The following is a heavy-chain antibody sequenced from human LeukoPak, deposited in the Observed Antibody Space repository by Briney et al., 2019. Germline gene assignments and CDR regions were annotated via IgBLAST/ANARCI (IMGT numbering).Heavy chain of an antibody. D-gene: IGHD3/OR15-3a*01. V-gene: IGHV3-30-3*01. CDR1: GFTFSSHA. Sequence: GGSLRLSCAASGFTFSSHAMHWVRQAPGKGLEWVAVISYDGSNKYYADSVKGRFTISRDNSKNTLYLQMNSLRAEDTAVYYCATLPELDYTGDFDYWGQGTLVTVSS. J-gene: IGHJ4*02. CDR3: ATLPELDYTGDFDY. CDR2: ISYDGSNK.